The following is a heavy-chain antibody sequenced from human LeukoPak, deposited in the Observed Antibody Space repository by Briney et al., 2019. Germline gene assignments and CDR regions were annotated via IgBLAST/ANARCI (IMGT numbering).Heavy chain of an antibody. CDR2: ISSSGSTI. J-gene: IGHJ4*02. CDR1: GFTFSSYE. D-gene: IGHD3-22*01. CDR3: ARSDPRITMIAGFDY. Sequence: GGSLRLSCAASGFTFSSYEMNWVRQAPGKGLGWVSYISSSGSTIYYADSVKGRFTISRDNAKNSLYLQMNSLRAEDTAVYYCARSDPRITMIAGFDYWGQGTLVTVSS. V-gene: IGHV3-48*03.